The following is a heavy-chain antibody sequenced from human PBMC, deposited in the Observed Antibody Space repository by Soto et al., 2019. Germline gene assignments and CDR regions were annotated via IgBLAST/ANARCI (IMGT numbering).Heavy chain of an antibody. CDR3: ASLWAPWARPYNWFDP. J-gene: IGHJ5*02. D-gene: IGHD2-21*01. CDR2: INPNSGGT. V-gene: IGHV1-2*02. CDR1: VYTFTCYY. Sequence: XSVKVCCKASVYTFTCYYMHWVRQAPGQGLEWMGWINPNSGGTNYAQKFQGRVTMTRDTSISTAYMELSRLRSDDTAVYYCASLWAPWARPYNWFDPWGQGPLVTVSS.